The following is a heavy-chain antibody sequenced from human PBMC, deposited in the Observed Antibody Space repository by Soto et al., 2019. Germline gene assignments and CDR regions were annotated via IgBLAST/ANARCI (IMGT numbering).Heavy chain of an antibody. Sequence: SETLSLTCAVSGGSISSSNWWSWVRQPPGKGLEWIGEIYHSGSTNYNPSLKSRVTISVDKSKNQFSLKLSSVTAADTAVYYCASLWFGEFPTYYGMDVWGQGXTVTVYS. CDR3: ASLWFGEFPTYYGMDV. D-gene: IGHD3-10*01. CDR2: IYHSGST. V-gene: IGHV4-4*02. CDR1: GGSISSSNW. J-gene: IGHJ6*02.